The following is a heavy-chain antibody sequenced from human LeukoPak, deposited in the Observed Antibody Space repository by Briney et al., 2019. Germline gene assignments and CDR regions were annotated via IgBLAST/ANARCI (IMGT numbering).Heavy chain of an antibody. CDR3: AKPLPTDYYYYYGMDV. J-gene: IGHJ6*02. V-gene: IGHV3-9*01. CDR1: GFTFDDYA. Sequence: PGGSLRLSCAASGFTFDDYAMHWVRQAPGKGLEWVSGTSWNSGSIGYADSVKGRFTISRDNAKNSLYLQMNSLRAEDTAVYYCAKPLPTDYYYYYGMDVWGQGTTVTVSS. CDR2: TSWNSGSI.